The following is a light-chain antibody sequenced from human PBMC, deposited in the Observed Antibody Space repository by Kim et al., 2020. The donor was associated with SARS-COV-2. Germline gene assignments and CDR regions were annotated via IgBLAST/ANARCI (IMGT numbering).Light chain of an antibody. CDR1: QSVSSN. Sequence: EIVMTQSPATLSVSPGERATLSCRASQSVSSNVAWYQQKPGQAPRLLIYGASTMATGIPARFSGSGSGTEFTLTISSLQSEDFAVYYCQQYNNWPPATFGQGTKVDIK. CDR2: GAS. V-gene: IGKV3-15*01. J-gene: IGKJ1*01. CDR3: QQYNNWPPAT.